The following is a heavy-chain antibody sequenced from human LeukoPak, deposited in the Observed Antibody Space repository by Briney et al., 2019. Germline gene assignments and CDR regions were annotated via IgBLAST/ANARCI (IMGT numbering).Heavy chain of an antibody. CDR3: ARVNFEYYYDSSRYDAFDI. D-gene: IGHD3-22*01. Sequence: SETLSLTCIVSGGSISSSSYYWGWIRQPPGKGLKWIGSIYYSGSTYYNPSLKSRVTISVDTSKNQFSLKLSSVTAADTAVYYCARVNFEYYYDSSRYDAFDIWGQGTMVTVSS. CDR1: GGSISSSSYY. CDR2: IYYSGST. V-gene: IGHV4-39*07. J-gene: IGHJ3*02.